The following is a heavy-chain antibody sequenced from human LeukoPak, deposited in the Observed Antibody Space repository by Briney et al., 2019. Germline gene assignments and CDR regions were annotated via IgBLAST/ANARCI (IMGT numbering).Heavy chain of an antibody. Sequence: GGSLRLSCAASGFTFSNYAMSWVRQAPGKGLEWVANIKQDGSEKYYVASVKGRFTISRDNAKNLLFLQMNSLRAEDTAVYYWARATSLAGPFDYWGQGTLVTVSS. CDR3: ARATSLAGPFDY. J-gene: IGHJ4*02. CDR2: IKQDGSEK. CDR1: GFTFSNYA. D-gene: IGHD2-15*01. V-gene: IGHV3-7*01.